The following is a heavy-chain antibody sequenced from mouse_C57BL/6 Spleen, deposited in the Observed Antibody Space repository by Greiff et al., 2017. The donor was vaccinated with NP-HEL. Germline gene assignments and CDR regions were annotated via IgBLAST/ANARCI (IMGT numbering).Heavy chain of an antibody. CDR2: ISSCSSTI. D-gene: IGHD2-10*02. Sequence: EVQLVESGGGLVKPGGSLKLSCAASGFTFSDYGMHWVRQAPEKGLEWVVYISSCSSTIYYADTVKGRFTISRDNSKNTLFLQMTRLRSEDTEESDCAWPRRGVTYWYLDVWGTGTTVTVSS. V-gene: IGHV5-17*01. CDR3: AWPRRGVTYWYLDV. J-gene: IGHJ1*03. CDR1: GFTFSDYG.